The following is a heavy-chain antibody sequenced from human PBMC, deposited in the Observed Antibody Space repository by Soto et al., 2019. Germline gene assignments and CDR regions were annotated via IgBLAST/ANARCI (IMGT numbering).Heavy chain of an antibody. D-gene: IGHD6-13*01. J-gene: IGHJ4*02. CDR3: ARPYSSSRDIDY. CDR1: GYSFTSYS. CDR2: IDPTDSYT. V-gene: IGHV5-10-1*01. Sequence: GESLKISCKGSGYSFTSYSITWVRQMPGKGLEWMGRIDPTDSYTNYSPSFQGHVTISADKSINTAYLQWSSLKASDSAMYYCARPYSSSRDIDYWGQGTLVTVSS.